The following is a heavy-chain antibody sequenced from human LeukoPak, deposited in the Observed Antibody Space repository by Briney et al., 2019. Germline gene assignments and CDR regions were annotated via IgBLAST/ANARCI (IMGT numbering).Heavy chain of an antibody. V-gene: IGHV3-9*01. D-gene: IGHD5-12*01. Sequence: QPGGSLRLSCAASGFTFSSHEMNWVRQAPGKGLEWVSGISWNSGSIGYADSVKGRFTISRDNAKNSLYLQMNSLRAEDTALYYCAKDIGYSGYDYYFDYWGQGTLVTVSS. CDR2: ISWNSGSI. CDR1: GFTFSSHE. J-gene: IGHJ4*02. CDR3: AKDIGYSGYDYYFDY.